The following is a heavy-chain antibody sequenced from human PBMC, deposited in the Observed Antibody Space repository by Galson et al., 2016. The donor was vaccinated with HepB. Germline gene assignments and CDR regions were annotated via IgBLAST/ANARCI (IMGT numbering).Heavy chain of an antibody. CDR3: ARGPRTYYYASGGYFKY. D-gene: IGHD3-10*01. Sequence: SETLSLTCTVFGGSVRNSRYYWGWFRRPPGKGLEWIGEINHSGSTNYNPSLKSRVTISVDTSKNQFSLKLRSVTAPDTAVYFCARGPRTYYYASGGYFKYWGQGTQVTVSS. CDR1: GGSVRNSRYY. J-gene: IGHJ4*02. V-gene: IGHV4-34*01. CDR2: INHSGST.